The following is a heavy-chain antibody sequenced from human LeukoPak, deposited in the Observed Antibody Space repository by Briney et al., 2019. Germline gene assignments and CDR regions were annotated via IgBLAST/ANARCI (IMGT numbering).Heavy chain of an antibody. J-gene: IGHJ5*02. D-gene: IGHD1-14*01. CDR3: ARSPYNQFDP. Sequence: PSETLSLTCTVSGGSISSYYWSWIRQPPGKGLEWIGYIYYSGSTNYNPSLKSRVTISVDTSKNQFSLKLSSVTAADTAVYYCARSPYNQFDPWGQGTLVTVSS. CDR2: IYYSGST. V-gene: IGHV4-59*08. CDR1: GGSISSYY.